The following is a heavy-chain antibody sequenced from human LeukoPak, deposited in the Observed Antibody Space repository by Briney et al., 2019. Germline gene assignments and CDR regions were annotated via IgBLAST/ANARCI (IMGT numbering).Heavy chain of an antibody. Sequence: SQTLSLTCAISGDSVSSNSAAWNWIRQSPSRGLEWLGRTYYRSKWYNDYAVSVKSRITINPDTSKNQFSLQLNSVTPEDTAVYYCARETYSSSWVSGWFDPWGQGTLVTVSS. CDR1: GDSVSSNSAA. V-gene: IGHV6-1*01. CDR2: TYYRSKWYN. CDR3: ARETYSSSWVSGWFDP. J-gene: IGHJ5*02. D-gene: IGHD6-13*01.